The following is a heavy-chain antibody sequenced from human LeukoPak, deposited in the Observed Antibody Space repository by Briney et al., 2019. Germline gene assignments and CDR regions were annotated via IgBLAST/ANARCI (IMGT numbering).Heavy chain of an antibody. CDR2: ISYDGSNK. V-gene: IGHV3-30-3*01. Sequence: GGSLRLSCAASGFSVSSNYMNWVRQAPGKGLEWVAVISYDGSNKYYADSVKGRFTISRDNSKNTLYLQMNSLRAEDTAVYYCARDPGTGGVHFDYWGQGTLVTVSS. D-gene: IGHD2-8*02. CDR3: ARDPGTGGVHFDY. CDR1: GFSVSSNY. J-gene: IGHJ4*02.